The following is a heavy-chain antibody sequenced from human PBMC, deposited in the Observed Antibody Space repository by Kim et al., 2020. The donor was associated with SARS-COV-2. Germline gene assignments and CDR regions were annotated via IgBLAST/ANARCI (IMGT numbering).Heavy chain of an antibody. D-gene: IGHD2-2*03. CDR1: GYTFTSYY. CDR2: INPSGGST. Sequence: ASVKVSCKASGYTFTSYYMHWVRQAPGQGLEWMGIINPSGGSTSYAQKFQGRVTMTRDTSTSTVYMELSSLRSEDTAVYYCARDHGYCSSTSCYAWKVFDYWGQGTLVTVSS. V-gene: IGHV1-46*01. CDR3: ARDHGYCSSTSCYAWKVFDY. J-gene: IGHJ4*02.